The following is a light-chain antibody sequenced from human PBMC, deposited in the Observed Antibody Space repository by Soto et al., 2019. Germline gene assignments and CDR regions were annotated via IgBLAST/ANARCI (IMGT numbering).Light chain of an antibody. CDR1: RDIGKY. CDR2: DAS. CDR3: HRYYSLPPT. V-gene: IGKV1-33*01. Sequence: DIQMTQSPSSLSASVGDRVTITCQASRDIGKYLNWFQEKPGKAPQLLIYDASNLQTGVPPRFSRSGSGTYFTFTITTLHPEDFATYYFHRYYSLPPTFGQGTRLQMK. J-gene: IGKJ5*01.